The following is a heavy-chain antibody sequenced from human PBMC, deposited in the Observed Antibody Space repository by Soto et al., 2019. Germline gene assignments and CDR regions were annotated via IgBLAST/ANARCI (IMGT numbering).Heavy chain of an antibody. CDR2: INPSGGST. V-gene: IGHV1-46*01. J-gene: IGHJ4*02. CDR1: GYTFTSYY. Sequence: XSVKVSCKASGYTFTSYYMHWVRQAPGQGLEWMGIINPSGGSTSYAQKFQGRVTMTRDTSTSTVYMELSSLRSEDTAVYYCARDRGQANFDYWGQGTLVTVSS. CDR3: ARDRGQANFDY.